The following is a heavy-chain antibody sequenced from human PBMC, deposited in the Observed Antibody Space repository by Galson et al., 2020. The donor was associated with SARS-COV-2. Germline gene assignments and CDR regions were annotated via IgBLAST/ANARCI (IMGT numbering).Heavy chain of an antibody. Sequence: QLGEPLKISCAAPGFTFSSYAMHWVRQAPGKGLEWVAVISYDGSNKYYADSVKGRFTISRDNSKNTLYLQMNSLRAEDTAVYYCAAADGGSYYGGFDYWGQGTLVTVSS. CDR1: GFTFSSYA. J-gene: IGHJ4*02. CDR3: AAADGGSYYGGFDY. CDR2: ISYDGSNK. D-gene: IGHD1-26*01. V-gene: IGHV3-30*04.